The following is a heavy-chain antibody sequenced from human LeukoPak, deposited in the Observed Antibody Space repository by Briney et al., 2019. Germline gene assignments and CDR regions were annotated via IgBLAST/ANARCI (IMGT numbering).Heavy chain of an antibody. CDR2: IKQDGSEK. CDR1: GFTFSSYW. Sequence: GGSLRLSCAAPGFTFSSYWMSWVRQAPGKGLEWVANIKQDGSEKYYVDSVKGRFTISRDNAKNSLYLQMNSLRAEDTAVYYCARDRWQQLEDYWSQGTLVTVPS. V-gene: IGHV3-7*03. D-gene: IGHD6-13*01. J-gene: IGHJ4*02. CDR3: ARDRWQQLEDY.